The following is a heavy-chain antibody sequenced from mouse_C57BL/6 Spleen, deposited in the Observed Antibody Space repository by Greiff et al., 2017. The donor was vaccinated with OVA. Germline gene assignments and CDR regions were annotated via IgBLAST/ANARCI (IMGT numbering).Heavy chain of an antibody. CDR2: IDPSDSYT. V-gene: IGHV1-69*01. Sequence: QVQLQQPGAELVMPGASVKLSCKASGSTFTSYWMHWVKQRPGQGLEWIGEIDPSDSYTNYNQKFKGKSTLTVDKSSSTAYMQLSSLTSEDSAVYYCARGVLRSWYFDVWGTGTTVTVSS. D-gene: IGHD1-1*01. J-gene: IGHJ1*03. CDR3: ARGVLRSWYFDV. CDR1: GSTFTSYW.